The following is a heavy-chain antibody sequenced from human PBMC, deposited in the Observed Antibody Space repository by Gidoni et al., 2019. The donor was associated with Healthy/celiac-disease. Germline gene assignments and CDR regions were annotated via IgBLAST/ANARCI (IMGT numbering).Heavy chain of an antibody. V-gene: IGHV1-2*02. CDR3: ARDRVLGQWLGDVFDI. D-gene: IGHD6-19*01. Sequence: QVQLVQSGAEVKKPGASVKVSCKASGNTFTGYYMHWIRQAPGQGLEWMGWTNPNSGGTEYAQNFQGRVTMTRDTSINTAYMELSSLKSDDTAIYYCARDRVLGQWLGDVFDIWGQGTMVTVSS. CDR1: GNTFTGYY. J-gene: IGHJ3*02. CDR2: TNPNSGGT.